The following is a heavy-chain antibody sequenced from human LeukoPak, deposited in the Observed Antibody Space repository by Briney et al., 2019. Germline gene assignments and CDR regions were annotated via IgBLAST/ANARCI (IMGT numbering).Heavy chain of an antibody. CDR3: AKLSSSSSGVDY. CDR1: GFSSSSYA. J-gene: IGHJ4*02. V-gene: IGHV3-23*01. D-gene: IGHD6-6*01. CDR2: ISGSGGST. Sequence: TGGSLRLSCAASGFSSSSYAMSWVRQAPGKGLEWVSAISGSGGSTYYADSVKGRFTISRDNSKNTLYLQMNSLRAEDTAVYYCAKLSSSSSGVDYWGQGTLVTVSS.